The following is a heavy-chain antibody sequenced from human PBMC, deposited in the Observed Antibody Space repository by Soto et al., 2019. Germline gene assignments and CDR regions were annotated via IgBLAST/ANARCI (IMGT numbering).Heavy chain of an antibody. CDR1: GYSISRAYF. CDR2: IYHSGST. Sequence: SETRSLTCGVSGYSISRAYFCGYIRQPPGKGLEWIGSIYHSGSTYYNPSLKSRVTISIDTSKNQFSLKLNSMTAADTAVYYCAGSTDYDSSGSRAYWGQGTLVTAPQ. D-gene: IGHD3-22*01. J-gene: IGHJ4*02. V-gene: IGHV4-38-2*01. CDR3: AGSTDYDSSGSRAY.